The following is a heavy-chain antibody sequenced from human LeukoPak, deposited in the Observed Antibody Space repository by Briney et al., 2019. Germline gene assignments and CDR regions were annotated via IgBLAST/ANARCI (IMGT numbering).Heavy chain of an antibody. CDR2: INHSGST. J-gene: IGHJ4*02. D-gene: IGHD1-1*01. Sequence: SETLSLTCTVSGGSISSYYWSWIRQPPGKGLEWIGEINHSGSTNYNPSLKSRVTISVDTSKNQFSLKLSSVTAADTAVYYCARGGGPTGYYFDYWGQGALVTVSS. V-gene: IGHV4-34*01. CDR1: GGSISSYY. CDR3: ARGGGPTGYYFDY.